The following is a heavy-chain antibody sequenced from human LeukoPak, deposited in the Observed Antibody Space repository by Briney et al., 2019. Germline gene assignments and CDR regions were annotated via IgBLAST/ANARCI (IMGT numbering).Heavy chain of an antibody. CDR3: ARYSSGWYMMDV. CDR1: GFTFSNYW. CDR2: INSDGSST. D-gene: IGHD6-19*01. J-gene: IGHJ6*04. Sequence: GGSLRLSCAASGFTFSNYWMHWVRQAPGKGLVWVSRINSDGSSTTYADSVKGRFTISRDNAKNTLHLQMNSLRAEDTAVYCCARYSSGWYMMDVWGKGTTVTVSS. V-gene: IGHV3-74*01.